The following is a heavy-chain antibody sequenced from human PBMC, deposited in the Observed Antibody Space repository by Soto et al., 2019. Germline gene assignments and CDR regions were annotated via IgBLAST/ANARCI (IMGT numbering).Heavy chain of an antibody. V-gene: IGHV5-10-1*01. CDR3: ARRRGMDV. CDR2: IDPSDSYT. J-gene: IGHJ6*02. Sequence: LEISSEGSGDSVTIYWISWVRQMPGKGLEWMGRIDPSDSYTNYSPSFQGHVTISADKSISTAYLQWSSLKASDTAMYYCARRRGMDVWGQGPTVTVSS. CDR1: GDSVTIYW.